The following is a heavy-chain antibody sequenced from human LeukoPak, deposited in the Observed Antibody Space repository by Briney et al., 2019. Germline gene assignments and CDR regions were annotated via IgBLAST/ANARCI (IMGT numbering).Heavy chain of an antibody. CDR1: VYTLPALA. D-gene: IGHD2-15*01. CDR3: ATVVVVALNWFDP. V-gene: IGHV1-24*01. CDR2: FDPEDGET. Sequence: GASVKVSCKVSVYTLPALAMLWVRQAPGKGLEWMGGFDPEDGETIYAQKFQGRVTMTEDTSTDTAYMELSSLRSEDPAVYYCATVVVVALNWFDPWGQGTLVTVSS. J-gene: IGHJ5*02.